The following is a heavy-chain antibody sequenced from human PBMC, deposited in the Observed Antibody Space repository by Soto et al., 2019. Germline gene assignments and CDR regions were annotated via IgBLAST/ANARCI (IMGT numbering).Heavy chain of an antibody. CDR2: IYYSGST. J-gene: IGHJ4*02. Sequence: SETLSLTCTVSGGSINDFYWSWIRQPPGKGLEWIGYIYYSGSTDYNPSLKGRVTISVDTSKNQFSLKLRSVTAADTAVYYCARVGGVAARTFDYWGQGTLVTVLL. D-gene: IGHD6-6*01. CDR3: ARVGGVAARTFDY. V-gene: IGHV4-59*01. CDR1: GGSINDFY.